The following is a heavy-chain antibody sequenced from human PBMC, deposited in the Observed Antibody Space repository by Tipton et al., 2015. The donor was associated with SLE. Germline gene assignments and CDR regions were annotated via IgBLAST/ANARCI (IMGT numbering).Heavy chain of an antibody. CDR1: GFTFDDYA. V-gene: IGHV4-59*08. Sequence: LRLSCAASGFTFDDYAMSWIRQPPGKGLEWIGYIYYGGSTNYNPSLRSRVTISVDTSKNQFSLKLSSVTAADTAVYYCARHYRNEWVFYGMDVWGQGTTVTVSS. D-gene: IGHD3-3*01. CDR2: IYYGGST. CDR3: ARHYRNEWVFYGMDV. J-gene: IGHJ6*02.